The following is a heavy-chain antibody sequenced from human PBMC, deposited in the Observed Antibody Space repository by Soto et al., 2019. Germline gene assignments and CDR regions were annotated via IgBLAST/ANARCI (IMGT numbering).Heavy chain of an antibody. CDR2: IYYRGST. D-gene: IGHD1-20*01. J-gene: IGHJ4*02. CDR3: ARQTNWNPWALDY. CDR1: RGSISSSIYY. V-gene: IGHV4-39*01. Sequence: QLQLQESGPGLVKPSETLSLTCTVSRGSISSSIYYWGWIRQPPGKGLEWIGSIYYRGSTYYNLSLKSRVTISVDTSKTQFSLILSSVTASDTAVYYCARQTNWNPWALDYWGQGPLVTVAS.